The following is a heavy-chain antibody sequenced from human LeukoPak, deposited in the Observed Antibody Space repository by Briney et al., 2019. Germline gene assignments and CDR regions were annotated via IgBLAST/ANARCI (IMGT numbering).Heavy chain of an antibody. V-gene: IGHV3-11*01. D-gene: IGHD5-18*01. Sequence: GGSLRLSCAVSGFTFSDYYMSWIRQAPGKGLEWVSYISSSGSTIYYADSVKGRFTISRDNAKNSLYLQMNSLRAEDTAVYYCASRGGEKAMVIYYYMDVWGKGTTVTVSS. CDR3: ASRGGEKAMVIYYYMDV. CDR2: ISSSGSTI. CDR1: GFTFSDYY. J-gene: IGHJ6*03.